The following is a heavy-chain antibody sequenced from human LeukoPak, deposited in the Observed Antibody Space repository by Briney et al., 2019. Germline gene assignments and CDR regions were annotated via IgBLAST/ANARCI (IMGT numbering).Heavy chain of an antibody. Sequence: HAGGSLRLSCAASGFTFSSYAMSWVRQAPGEGLEWVSVISSTGGTTYYADSVKGRFTISRDNSKNTLYLQMNSLRAEDTAVYYCARDPIVVVPAAPPEVYYYYYGMDVWGQGTTVTVSS. CDR2: ISSTGGTT. CDR3: ARDPIVVVPAAPPEVYYYYYGMDV. D-gene: IGHD2-2*01. J-gene: IGHJ6*02. V-gene: IGHV3-23*01. CDR1: GFTFSSYA.